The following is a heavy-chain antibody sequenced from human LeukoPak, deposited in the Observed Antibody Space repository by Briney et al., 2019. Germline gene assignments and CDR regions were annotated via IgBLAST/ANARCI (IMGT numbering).Heavy chain of an antibody. D-gene: IGHD5-12*01. V-gene: IGHV4-59*01. Sequence: PSETLSLTCAVYGGSIRSYFWSWLRQPPGKGLEWIGYIWDTEITDYNPSLKSRVTISLDTSKSHFSLKLRSVTAADTALYFCARGLVLATDDAFDIWGQGTLVTVSS. CDR2: IWDTEIT. CDR3: ARGLVLATDDAFDI. CDR1: GGSIRSYF. J-gene: IGHJ3*02.